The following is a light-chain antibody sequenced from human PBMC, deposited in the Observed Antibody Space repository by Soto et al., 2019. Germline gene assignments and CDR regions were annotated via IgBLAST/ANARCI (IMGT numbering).Light chain of an antibody. Sequence: ILMTQTPLSLSIIPGQTASISSKSSQSLLHSDGKTYFYWYMQKAGQAPQPLIYEVSNRFSGVPERFSGSGSRADFTLKISRVEADDVGIYYCMQAIDIPWTFGQGTKVEIK. CDR1: QSLLHSDGKTY. J-gene: IGKJ1*01. CDR3: MQAIDIPWT. CDR2: EVS. V-gene: IGKV2-29*03.